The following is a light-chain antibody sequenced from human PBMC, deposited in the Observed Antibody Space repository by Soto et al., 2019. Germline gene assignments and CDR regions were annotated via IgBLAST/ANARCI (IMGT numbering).Light chain of an antibody. CDR3: CSYAGSYTLV. CDR1: SSDVGTYTY. J-gene: IGLJ1*01. Sequence: QSALTQPPSVSGSPVQSVTVSCTGTSSDVGTYTYVSWYLQHPGKAPKLIIYDVIMRPSGVPDRFSGSKSGNTASLTISGLQAEDEADYYCCSYAGSYTLVFGTGTKVTGL. V-gene: IGLV2-11*01. CDR2: DVI.